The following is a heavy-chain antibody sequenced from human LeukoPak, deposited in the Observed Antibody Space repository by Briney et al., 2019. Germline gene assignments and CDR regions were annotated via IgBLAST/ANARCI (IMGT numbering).Heavy chain of an antibody. CDR2: MNPNSGNT. V-gene: IGHV1-8*01. Sequence: GASVKVSCKASGYTFTSYDINWVRQATGQGLEWMGWMNPNSGNTGYAQKFQGRVTMTRNTSIRTAYMELSSLRSEDTAVYYCARTYYDYVWGSSLFDYWGQGTLVTVSS. CDR3: ARTYYDYVWGSSLFDY. D-gene: IGHD3-16*01. CDR1: GYTFTSYD. J-gene: IGHJ4*02.